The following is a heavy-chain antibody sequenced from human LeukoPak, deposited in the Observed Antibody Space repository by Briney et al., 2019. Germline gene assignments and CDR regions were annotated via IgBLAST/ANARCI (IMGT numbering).Heavy chain of an antibody. CDR3: AKDPGIGLNWFDP. CDR1: GFTVSSNY. D-gene: IGHD6-13*01. CDR2: ISGSGGST. V-gene: IGHV3-23*01. J-gene: IGHJ5*02. Sequence: PGGSLRLSCAASGFTVSSNYMSWVRQAPGKGLEWVSAISGSGGSTYYADSVKGRFTISRDNSKNTLYLQMNSLRAEDTAVYYCAKDPGIGLNWFDPWGQGTLVTVSS.